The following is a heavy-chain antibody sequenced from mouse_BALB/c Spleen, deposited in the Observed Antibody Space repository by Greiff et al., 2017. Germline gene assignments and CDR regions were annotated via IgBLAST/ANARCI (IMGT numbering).Heavy chain of an antibody. CDR2: ISSGGGST. V-gene: IGHV5-12-1*01. CDR3: ARHEDGYYSFDY. D-gene: IGHD2-3*01. CDR1: GFAFSSYD. Sequence: EVQLVESGGGLVKPGGSLKLSCAASGFAFSSYDMSWVRQTPEKRLEWVAYISSGGGSTYYPDTVKGRFTISRDNAKNTLYLQMSSLKSEDTAMYYCARHEDGYYSFDYWGQGTTLTVSS. J-gene: IGHJ2*01.